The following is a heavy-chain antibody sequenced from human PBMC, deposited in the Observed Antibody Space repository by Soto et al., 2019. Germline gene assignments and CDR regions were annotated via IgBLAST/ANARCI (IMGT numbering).Heavy chain of an antibody. CDR3: ARAYWGMRGYSYGYEY. CDR1: GGSISSGDYY. Sequence: QVQLQESGPGLVKPSQTLSLTCTVSGGSISSGDYYWSWIRQPPGKGLEWIGYIYYSGSTYYNPSLKSRVTISVDTSKNQFSLKLSSVTAADTAVYYCARAYWGMRGYSYGYEYWGQGTLVTVSS. D-gene: IGHD5-18*01. J-gene: IGHJ4*02. V-gene: IGHV4-30-4*01. CDR2: IYYSGST.